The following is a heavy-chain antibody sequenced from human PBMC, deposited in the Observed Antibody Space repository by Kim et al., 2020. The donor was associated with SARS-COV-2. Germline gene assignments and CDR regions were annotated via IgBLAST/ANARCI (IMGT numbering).Heavy chain of an antibody. CDR2: ISGSGGST. D-gene: IGHD1-26*01. V-gene: IGHV3-23*01. J-gene: IGHJ4*02. Sequence: GGSLRLSCAASGFTFSSYAMSWVRQAPGKGLEWVSAISGSGGSTYYADSVKGRFTISRDNSKNTLYLQMNSLRAEDTAVYYCAKDSAGLGQWELLLLHNPPDYWGQGTLVTVSS. CDR3: AKDSAGLGQWELLLLHNPPDY. CDR1: GFTFSSYA.